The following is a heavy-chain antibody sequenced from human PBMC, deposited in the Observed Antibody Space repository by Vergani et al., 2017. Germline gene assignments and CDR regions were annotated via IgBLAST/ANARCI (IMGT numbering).Heavy chain of an antibody. Sequence: QVHLVESGGGVVQPGRSLRLSCVVSGFTSSYYGMHWVRQAPGKGLEWVAVISYDGTQKYYADSVKGRSTISRDNSKSTPYLQMNSLRTEDTAVYYCATKSCGTPGCQIEYLRGWGEGSKVTVSS. V-gene: IGHV3-30*03. CDR3: ATKSCGTPGCQIEYLRG. CDR2: ISYDGTQK. CDR1: GFTSSYYG. D-gene: IGHD1-1*01. J-gene: IGHJ1*01.